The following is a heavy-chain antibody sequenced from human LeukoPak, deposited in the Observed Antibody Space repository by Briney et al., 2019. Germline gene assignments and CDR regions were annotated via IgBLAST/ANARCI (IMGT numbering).Heavy chain of an antibody. CDR3: VRQEPLYCSSATCYMDGWFDP. CDR1: GDSINTNSYF. CDR2: VYYSGST. Sequence: SETLSLTCTVSGDSINTNSYFWGWIRQPPGKGLEWIGSVYYSGSTYSSPSLKSRVTMSVDTSKNLFSLNLNSVTATDTAVYYCVRQEPLYCSSATCYMDGWFDPWGQGTLVTVSS. V-gene: IGHV4-39*01. D-gene: IGHD2-2*02. J-gene: IGHJ5*02.